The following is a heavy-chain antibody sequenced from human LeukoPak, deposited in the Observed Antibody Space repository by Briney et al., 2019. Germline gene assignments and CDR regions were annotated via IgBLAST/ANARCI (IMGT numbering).Heavy chain of an antibody. CDR3: ARDANWGFDAFDI. Sequence: GGSLRLSCAASALTFSDSYMSWIRQAPGKGLEWVSYIGSSGGHTNYADSVKGRFTISRDNAKNSLFLQLNSLRAEDTAVYYCARDANWGFDAFDIWGQGTMVTVSS. V-gene: IGHV3-11*06. D-gene: IGHD7-27*01. CDR2: IGSSGGHT. J-gene: IGHJ3*02. CDR1: ALTFSDSY.